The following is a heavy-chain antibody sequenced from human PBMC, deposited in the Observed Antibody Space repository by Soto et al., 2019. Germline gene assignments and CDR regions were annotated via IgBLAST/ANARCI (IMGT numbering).Heavy chain of an antibody. CDR3: ARDKITGLFDY. CDR1: GASFIGYY. CDR2: INHIGST. D-gene: IGHD2-8*02. V-gene: IGHV4-34*01. Sequence: PSETLSLTCAVSGASFIGYYWTWIRQPPGTGLEWIGEINHIGSTNYTPSLKSRVTISVDTSKNQFSLKLTSVTAADTAVYYCARDKITGLFDYWGQGTLVTVS. J-gene: IGHJ4*02.